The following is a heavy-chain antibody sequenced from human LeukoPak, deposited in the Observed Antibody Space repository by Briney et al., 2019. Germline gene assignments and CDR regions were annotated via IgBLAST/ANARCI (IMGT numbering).Heavy chain of an antibody. V-gene: IGHV4-59*01. Sequence: SETLSLTCTVSGGSISSYYWSWIRQPPGKGLEWIGYIYYSGSTNYNPYLKSRVTISVDTSKNQFSLKLSSVTAADTAMYYCARAGSYYQVDHWGQGTLVTVSS. D-gene: IGHD1-26*01. CDR3: ARAGSYYQVDH. CDR2: IYYSGST. J-gene: IGHJ4*02. CDR1: GGSISSYY.